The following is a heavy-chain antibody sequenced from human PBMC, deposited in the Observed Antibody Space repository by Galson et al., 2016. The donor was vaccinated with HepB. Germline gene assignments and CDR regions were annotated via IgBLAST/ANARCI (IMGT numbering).Heavy chain of an antibody. CDR2: ISGAGRST. CDR3: ARFTQEWLDRVYYFDY. Sequence: SLTLSCAASGFTFGRYAMSWVLQAPGKGLEWVSAISGAGRSTYYARSVPRRFTSSRDRSTNTMYLQMNSLRADDTAVYYCARFTQEWLDRVYYFDYWGQGTLVTVSS. CDR1: GFTFGRYA. D-gene: IGHD6-19*01. J-gene: IGHJ4*02. V-gene: IGHV3-23*01.